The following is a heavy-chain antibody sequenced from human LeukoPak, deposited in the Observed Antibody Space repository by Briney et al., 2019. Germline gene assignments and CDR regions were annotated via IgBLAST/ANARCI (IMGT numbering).Heavy chain of an antibody. CDR1: GGTFSSYA. V-gene: IGHV1-69*04. CDR2: IIPILGIA. J-gene: IGHJ4*02. D-gene: IGHD5-18*01. Sequence: VASVKVSCKASGGTFSSYAISWVRQAPGQGLEWMGRIIPILGIANYAQKFQGRVTITTDESTSTAYMELSSLRSEDTAVYYCARGNTAMGHFDYWGQGTLVTVFS. CDR3: ARGNTAMGHFDY.